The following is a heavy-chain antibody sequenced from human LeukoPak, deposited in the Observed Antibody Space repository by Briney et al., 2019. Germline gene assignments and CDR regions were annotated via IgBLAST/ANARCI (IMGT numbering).Heavy chain of an antibody. Sequence: GGSLRLSCVASGFTFSTYSMNWVRQAPGKGLEWVSSISSSSSYIYYADSVKGRFTISRDNAKNSLYLQMNSLRAEDTAVYYCARGRGYCSSTSCQNWFDPWGQGTLVTVSS. CDR2: ISSSSSYI. J-gene: IGHJ5*02. CDR3: ARGRGYCSSTSCQNWFDP. D-gene: IGHD2-2*01. V-gene: IGHV3-21*01. CDR1: GFTFSTYS.